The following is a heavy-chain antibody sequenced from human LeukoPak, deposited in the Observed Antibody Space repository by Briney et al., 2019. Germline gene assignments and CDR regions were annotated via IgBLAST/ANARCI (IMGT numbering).Heavy chain of an antibody. CDR3: ARDGSSSWYSQYYFDY. CDR1: GGSISSYY. Sequence: ETLSLTCTVSGGSISSYYWSWVRQAPGKGLEWVANIKQDGSEKYYVDSVKGRFTISRDNAKNSLYLQMNSLRAEDTAVYYCARDGSSSWYSQYYFDYWGQGTLVTVSS. D-gene: IGHD6-13*01. CDR2: IKQDGSEK. J-gene: IGHJ4*02. V-gene: IGHV3-7*03.